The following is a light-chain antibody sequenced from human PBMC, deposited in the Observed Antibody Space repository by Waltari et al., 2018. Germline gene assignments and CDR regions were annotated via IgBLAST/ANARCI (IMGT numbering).Light chain of an antibody. CDR2: YNT. V-gene: IGLV1-51*01. J-gene: IGLJ2*01. CDR3: GTWDTNLRAGV. CDR1: SSTIGSGY. Sequence: QSVLTQPPSVSATPGQKVTISCSGSSSTIGSGYVSWYQQLPGTAPKLLIYYNTERNSGIPDRVSGSKSGTSATLNISGLQTGDEADYYCGTWDTNLRAGVFGGGTKLTVL.